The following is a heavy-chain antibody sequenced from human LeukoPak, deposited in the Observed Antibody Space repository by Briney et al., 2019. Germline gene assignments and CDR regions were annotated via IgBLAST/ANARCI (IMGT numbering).Heavy chain of an antibody. CDR3: ARTPQNYDSSGYYHY. V-gene: IGHV4-4*07. J-gene: IGHJ4*02. CDR1: GGSISTYY. CDR2: IYTSGST. D-gene: IGHD3-22*01. Sequence: SETLSLTCTVSGGSISTYYWSWIRQPAGKGLEWIGRIYTSGSTNYNPSLKSRVTISVDTSKNQFSLKLSSVTAADTAVYYCARTPQNYDSSGYYHYWGQGTLVTVSS.